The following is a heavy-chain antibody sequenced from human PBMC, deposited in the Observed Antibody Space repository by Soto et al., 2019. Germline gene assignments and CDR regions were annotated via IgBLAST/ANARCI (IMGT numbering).Heavy chain of an antibody. D-gene: IGHD4-17*01. CDR3: ARGRDYGDYVGDIDY. CDR2: IYYSGST. J-gene: IGHJ4*02. Sequence: SETLSLTCTVSGGSISSGGYYWSWIRQHPGKGLEWIGYIYYSGSTYYNPSLKSRVTISVDTSKNQFSLKLSSVTAADTAVYYCARGRDYGDYVGDIDYWGQGTLVTVSS. CDR1: GGSISSGGYY. V-gene: IGHV4-31*03.